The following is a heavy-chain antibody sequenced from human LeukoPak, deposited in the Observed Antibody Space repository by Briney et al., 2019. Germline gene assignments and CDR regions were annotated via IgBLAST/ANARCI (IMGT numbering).Heavy chain of an antibody. CDR1: GGSFSGYY. V-gene: IGHV4-34*01. J-gene: IGHJ1*01. CDR2: INHSGST. Sequence: SETLSLTCAVYGGSFSGYYWSWIRQPPGKGLEWIGEINHSGSTNYNPSLKSRVTISVDTSKNQFSLKLSSVTAADTAVYYCARGFQHWGQGTLVTVSS. CDR3: ARGFQH.